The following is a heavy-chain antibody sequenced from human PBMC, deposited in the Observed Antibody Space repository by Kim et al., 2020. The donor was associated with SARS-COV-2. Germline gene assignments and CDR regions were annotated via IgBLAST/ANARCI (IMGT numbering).Heavy chain of an antibody. CDR2: IYYSGST. V-gene: IGHV4-39*01. CDR3: GTWPAFITMVRGDDY. J-gene: IGHJ4*02. Sequence: SETLSLTCTVSGGSISSSSYYWGWIRQPPGKGLEWIGSIYYSGSTYYNPSLKSRVTISVDTSKNQFSLKLSSVTAADTAVYYCGTWPAFITMVRGDDYWGQGTLVTVSS. CDR1: GGSISSSSYY. D-gene: IGHD3-10*01.